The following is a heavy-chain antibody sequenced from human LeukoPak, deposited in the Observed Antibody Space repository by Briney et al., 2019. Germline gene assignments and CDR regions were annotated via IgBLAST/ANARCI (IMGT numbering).Heavy chain of an antibody. CDR2: FDPEDGET. CDR3: ATLDLTMIGGGWFDP. D-gene: IGHD3-22*01. V-gene: IGHV1-24*01. CDR1: GYTLTELS. J-gene: IGHJ5*02. Sequence: GASVKVSCKVSGYTLTELSMHWVRQAPGKGLEWMGGFDPEDGETIYAQKFQGRVTMTEDTSTDTAYMELSSLRSEDTAVYYCATLDLTMIGGGWFDPWGQGTLVTVSS.